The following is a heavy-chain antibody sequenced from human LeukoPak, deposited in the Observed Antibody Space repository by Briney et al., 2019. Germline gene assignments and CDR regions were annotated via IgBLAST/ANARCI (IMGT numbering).Heavy chain of an antibody. Sequence: GGSLRLSCAASGFTFSTYAISWVRQAPGKGLEWVSCVSSTSNYIFYADSVRGRFTISRDNAKNSLYLQMDSLRAEDTAVYYCARGGIITSYAFEIWGQGAMVTVSS. CDR2: VSSTSNYI. V-gene: IGHV3-21*01. D-gene: IGHD1-26*01. CDR1: GFTFSTYA. CDR3: ARGGIITSYAFEI. J-gene: IGHJ3*02.